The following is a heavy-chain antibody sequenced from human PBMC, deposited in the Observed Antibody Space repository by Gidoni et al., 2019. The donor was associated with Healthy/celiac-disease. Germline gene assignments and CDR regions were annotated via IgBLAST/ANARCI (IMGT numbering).Heavy chain of an antibody. CDR2: FSAYNGNT. CDR1: GYTFTSYG. Sequence: QVQLVQSGAEVKKPGASVKVSCKASGYTFTSYGISWVRQAPGQGLAWMGWFSAYNGNTNYAQKLQGRVTMTTDTSTSTAYMELRSLRSDDTAVYYCARTIVGAIRRYWYFDLWGRGTLVTVSS. CDR3: ARTIVGAIRRYWYFDL. D-gene: IGHD1-26*01. V-gene: IGHV1-18*01. J-gene: IGHJ2*01.